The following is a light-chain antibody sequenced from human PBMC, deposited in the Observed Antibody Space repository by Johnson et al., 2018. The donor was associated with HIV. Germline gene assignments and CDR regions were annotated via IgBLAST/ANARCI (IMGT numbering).Light chain of an antibody. J-gene: IGLJ1*01. Sequence: QSVLTQPPSVSAAPGQKVIISCSGSSSNIGNNYVSWYQQLPGTAPKLLIYDNNKRPSGIPDRFSGSKSGTSATLGITGLQTGDEADYYCGTWDSSLSADGFGTGTKFTVL. CDR1: SSNIGNNY. CDR3: GTWDSSLSADG. V-gene: IGLV1-51*01. CDR2: DNN.